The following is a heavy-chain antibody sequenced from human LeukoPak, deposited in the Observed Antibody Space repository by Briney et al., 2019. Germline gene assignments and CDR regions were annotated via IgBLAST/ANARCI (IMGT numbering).Heavy chain of an antibody. V-gene: IGHV3-21*01. CDR1: GFTFISSS. J-gene: IGHJ6*03. CDR3: AREAHITDDYYSDYDMDV. CDR2: ICSSSSYI. Sequence: SGGSPRLSSAASGFTFISSSLKGVRQAPGKGREWVSSICSSSSYISYADSVKGRSTISRDNAKNSLYLQMKSLRAEDTAVYYCAREAHITDDYYSDYDMDVWGKGTT. D-gene: IGHD1-14*01.